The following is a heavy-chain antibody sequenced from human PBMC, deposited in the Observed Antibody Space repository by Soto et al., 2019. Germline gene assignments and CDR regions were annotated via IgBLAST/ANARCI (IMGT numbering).Heavy chain of an antibody. D-gene: IGHD4-17*01. V-gene: IGHV4-59*01. CDR1: GGSISSYY. CDR3: ARASPYGDYALDY. J-gene: IGHJ4*02. CDR2: ISYSGST. Sequence: SETLSLTCTVSGGSISSYYWIWSRQPPGKWLEWIGYISYSGSTNYNPSLKSRPTISEDTSKNQFSLKLRSVTAADTAVYYCARASPYGDYALDYWGQGXLVTVYS.